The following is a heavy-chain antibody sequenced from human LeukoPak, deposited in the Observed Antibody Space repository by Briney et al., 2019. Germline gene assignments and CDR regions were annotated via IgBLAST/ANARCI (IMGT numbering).Heavy chain of an antibody. CDR2: IYYSGST. D-gene: IGHD3-3*01. J-gene: IGHJ5*02. Sequence: PSETLSLTCTVSGGSISGYYWSWIRQPPGKGLGWIGYIYYSGSTNYNPSLKSRVTISVDTSKNQFSLKLSSVTAADTAVYYCARSSGYRYNWFDPWGQGTLVTVSS. V-gene: IGHV4-59*01. CDR1: GGSISGYY. CDR3: ARSSGYRYNWFDP.